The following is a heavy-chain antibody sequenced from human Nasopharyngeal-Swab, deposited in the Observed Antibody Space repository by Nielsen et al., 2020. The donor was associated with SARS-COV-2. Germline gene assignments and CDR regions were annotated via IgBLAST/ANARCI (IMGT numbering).Heavy chain of an antibody. Sequence: GESLKISCATSEFTFSIYTMNWVRQAPGKGLEWVSHIGGTSSTIYYADSVKGRFTISRDNVKNSLYLQMNSLRDEDTAVYYCARDLVFDHWGQGTLVTVSS. J-gene: IGHJ4*02. CDR3: ARDLVFDH. CDR2: IGGTSSTI. CDR1: EFTFSIYT. V-gene: IGHV3-48*02.